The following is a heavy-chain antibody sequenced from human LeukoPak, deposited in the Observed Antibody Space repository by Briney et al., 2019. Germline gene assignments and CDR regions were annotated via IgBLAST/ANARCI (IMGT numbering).Heavy chain of an antibody. J-gene: IGHJ4*02. V-gene: IGHV4-39*07. CDR2: IYYSGST. Sequence: SETLSLTCTVSGGSISSSSYYWGWIRQPPGKGLEWIGSIYYSGSTYYNPSLKSRVTISVDTSKNQFSLKLSSVTAADTAVYYCARVGYYYDSSGYYYPPFFDYWGQGTLVTVSS. D-gene: IGHD3-22*01. CDR1: GGSISSSSYY. CDR3: ARVGYYYDSSGYYYPPFFDY.